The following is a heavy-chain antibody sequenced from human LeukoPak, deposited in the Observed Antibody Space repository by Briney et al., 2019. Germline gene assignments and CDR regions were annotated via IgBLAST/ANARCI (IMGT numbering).Heavy chain of an antibody. CDR3: AKDGGYSYGYFDY. J-gene: IGHJ4*02. CDR2: ISGSGGST. D-gene: IGHD5-18*01. CDR1: GFTFSSYA. Sequence: HPGGSLSLSCAASGFTFSSYAMSWVRQAPGKGLEWVSAISGSGGSTYYADSVKGRFTISRDNSKNTLYLQMNSLRAEDTAVYYCAKDGGYSYGYFDYWGQGTLVTVSS. V-gene: IGHV3-23*01.